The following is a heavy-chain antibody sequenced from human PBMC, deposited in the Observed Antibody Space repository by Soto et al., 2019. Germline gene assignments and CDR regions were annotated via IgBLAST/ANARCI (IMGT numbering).Heavy chain of an antibody. CDR1: GFTFSSYS. V-gene: IGHV3-48*02. J-gene: IGHJ4*02. Sequence: GGSLRLSCAASGFTFSSYSMNWVRQAPGKGLEWVSYISSSSTTIYHADSVKGRFTISRDNAKNSLYLQMNSPRDEDTAVYYCARDPSSYDFWSGYKYWGQGTLVTVSS. CDR3: ARDPSSYDFWSGYKY. CDR2: ISSSSTTI. D-gene: IGHD3-3*01.